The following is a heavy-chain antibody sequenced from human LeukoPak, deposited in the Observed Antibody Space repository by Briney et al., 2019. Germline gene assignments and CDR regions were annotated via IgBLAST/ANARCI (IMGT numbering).Heavy chain of an antibody. V-gene: IGHV3-21*01. Sequence: GGSLRLSCAASGFTFSSYSMNWVRQAPGKGLEWVSSISSSSSYIYYADSVKGRFTISRDNAKNSLYLQMNSLRAEDTAVYYCARDPTGRVVTDIPNWFDPWGQGTLVTVSS. D-gene: IGHD2-21*02. J-gene: IGHJ5*02. CDR1: GFTFSSYS. CDR3: ARDPTGRVVTDIPNWFDP. CDR2: ISSSSSYI.